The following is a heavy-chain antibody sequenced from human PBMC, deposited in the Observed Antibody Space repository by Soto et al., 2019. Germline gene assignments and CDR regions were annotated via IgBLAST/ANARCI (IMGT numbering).Heavy chain of an antibody. J-gene: IGHJ4*02. CDR1: GGSISSSNW. Sequence: QVQLQESGPGLVKPSGTLSLTCAVSGGSISSSNWWSWVRQPPGKGLEWIGEIYHSGSTNYHPSLKRRVTITVVKSKNQFSLTLSSVTAADTAVYYCARGPTYSGSYPYFACWGQGTLVTVSS. CDR3: ARGPTYSGSYPYFAC. V-gene: IGHV4-4*02. D-gene: IGHD1-26*01. CDR2: IYHSGST.